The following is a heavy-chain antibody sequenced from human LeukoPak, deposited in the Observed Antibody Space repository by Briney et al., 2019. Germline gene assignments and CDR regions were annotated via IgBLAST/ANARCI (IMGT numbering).Heavy chain of an antibody. V-gene: IGHV4-59*05. CDR2: IYYSGST. Sequence: SETLSLTCTVSGGSISGYYWSWIRQPPGKGLEWIGSIYYSGSTYYNPSLKSRVTISVDTSNNQYSLKLSSVTAADTAVYYCARLIRLVTIVRGVINHFDYWGQGTLVTVSS. CDR1: GGSISGYY. J-gene: IGHJ4*02. CDR3: ARLIRLVTIVRGVINHFDY. D-gene: IGHD3-10*01.